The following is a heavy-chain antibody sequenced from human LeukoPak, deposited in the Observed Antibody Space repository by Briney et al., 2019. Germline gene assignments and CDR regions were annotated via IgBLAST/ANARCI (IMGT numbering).Heavy chain of an antibody. J-gene: IGHJ2*01. CDR3: AIPSARVSISDIVVVVAAKVPRYFDL. CDR1: GGTFSSYA. CDR2: VIPIFGTA. V-gene: IGHV1-69*13. Sequence: SVKVSCKASGGTFSSYAISWVRQAPGQGLEWMGGVIPIFGTANYAQKFQGRVTITADESTSTAYMELSSLRSEDTAVYYCAIPSARVSISDIVVVVAAKVPRYFDLWGRGTLVTVSS. D-gene: IGHD2-15*01.